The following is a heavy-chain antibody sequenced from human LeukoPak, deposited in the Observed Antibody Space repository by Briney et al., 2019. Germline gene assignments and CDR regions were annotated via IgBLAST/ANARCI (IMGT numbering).Heavy chain of an antibody. Sequence: GGSLRLSCAASGFTFSSYGMHWVRQAPDKGLEWVAVISYDGSNKYYADSVKGRFTISRDNSKNTLYLQMNSLRAEDTAVYYCAKVDHLFGWGQGTLVTVSS. CDR1: GFTFSSYG. CDR2: ISYDGSNK. J-gene: IGHJ4*02. D-gene: IGHD3-10*01. V-gene: IGHV3-30*18. CDR3: AKVDHLFG.